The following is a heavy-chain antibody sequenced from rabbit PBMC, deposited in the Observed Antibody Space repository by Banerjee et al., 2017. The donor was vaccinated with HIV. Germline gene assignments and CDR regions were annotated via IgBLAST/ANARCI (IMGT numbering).Heavy chain of an antibody. CDR3: ARGTNSAGYSVNL. Sequence: QEQLEESGGDLVKPEGSLTLTCTASGFSFSTSYWICWVRQAPGKGLEWIGCIITGTDTTDSASWAKGRFTISKTSSTTVTLQMTSLTAADTATYFCARGTNSAGYSVNLWGQGTLVTVS. CDR2: IITGTDTT. V-gene: IGHV1S45*01. CDR1: GFSFSTSYW. D-gene: IGHD7-1*01. J-gene: IGHJ3*01.